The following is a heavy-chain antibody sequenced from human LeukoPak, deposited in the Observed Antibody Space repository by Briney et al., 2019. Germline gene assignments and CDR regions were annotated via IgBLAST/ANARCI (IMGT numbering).Heavy chain of an antibody. CDR3: ARDKIAYDFWSGYPDLPAVWFDP. D-gene: IGHD3-3*01. V-gene: IGHV4-59*01. CDR2: IYYSGST. Sequence: SETLSLTCTVSGGSISSYYWSWIRQPPGKGLDWIGYIYYSGSTNYNPSLKSRVTISVDTSKNQFSLKLSSVTAADTAVYYCARDKIAYDFWSGYPDLPAVWFDPWGQGTLVTVSS. J-gene: IGHJ5*02. CDR1: GGSISSYY.